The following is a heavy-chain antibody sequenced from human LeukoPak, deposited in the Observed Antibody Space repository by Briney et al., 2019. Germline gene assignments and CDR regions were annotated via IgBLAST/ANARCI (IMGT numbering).Heavy chain of an antibody. Sequence: PGGSLRLSCAASGFTVSSNYMSWVRQPPGKGLEWIGEINHSGSTNYNPSLKSRVTISVDTSKNQFSLKLSSVTAADTAVYYCARNRGHYYGMDVWGQGTTVTVSS. J-gene: IGHJ6*02. D-gene: IGHD2/OR15-2a*01. V-gene: IGHV4-34*01. CDR1: GFTVSSNY. CDR2: INHSGST. CDR3: ARNRGHYYGMDV.